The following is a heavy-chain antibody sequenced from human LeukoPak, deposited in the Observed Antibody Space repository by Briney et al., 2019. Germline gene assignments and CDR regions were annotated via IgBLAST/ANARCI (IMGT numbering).Heavy chain of an antibody. Sequence: SETLSLTCTVSGGSISSSSYYWGWIRQPPGKGLEWIGSIYYSGSTYYNPSLKSRVTISVDTSKNQFSLKLSSVTAADTAVYYCASRSTLWFGELLSYFDYWGQGTLVTVSS. J-gene: IGHJ4*02. CDR1: GGSISSSSYY. CDR2: IYYSGST. V-gene: IGHV4-39*07. D-gene: IGHD3-10*01. CDR3: ASRSTLWFGELLSYFDY.